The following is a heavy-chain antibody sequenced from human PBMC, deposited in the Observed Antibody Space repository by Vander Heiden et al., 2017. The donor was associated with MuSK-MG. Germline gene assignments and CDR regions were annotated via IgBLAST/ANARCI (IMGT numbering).Heavy chain of an antibody. CDR2: IYYTGRK. CDR3: ARPYGATAAFDY. V-gene: IGHV4-39*01. J-gene: IGHJ4*02. Sequence: QVQLQESGPGLVRPSETLSLTCTVSGAFLNSSGFFWGWIRQPPGKGLEWIGSIYYTGRKYDNPSLRSRVSMSVDTSRNRFYLRMTSVTATDTAVYYCARPYGATAAFDYWGQGALVTVSS. CDR1: GAFLNSSGFF. D-gene: IGHD3-16*01.